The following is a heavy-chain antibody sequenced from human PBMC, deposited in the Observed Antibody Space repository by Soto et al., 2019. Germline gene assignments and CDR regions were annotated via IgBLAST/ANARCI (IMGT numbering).Heavy chain of an antibody. CDR1: GFTFASYA. D-gene: IGHD3-3*01. J-gene: IGHJ4*02. CDR2: IKEDGSVK. V-gene: IGHV3-7*03. CDR3: ARDVSSEYASILDV. Sequence: GGSLRLSCAASGFTFASYAMNWVRQVPGKGLEWVASIKEDGSVKNYADSVKGRFTVSRDNVKRAMFLQMTSVRVDDTAVYFCARDVSSEYASILDVWGRGARVTVSS.